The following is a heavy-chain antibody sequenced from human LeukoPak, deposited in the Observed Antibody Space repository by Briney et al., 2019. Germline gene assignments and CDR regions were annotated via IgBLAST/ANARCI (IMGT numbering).Heavy chain of an antibody. J-gene: IGHJ4*02. CDR3: ARDSGFGELVTYYLDY. Sequence: PGRSLRLSCAASGFNFSNYGMHWVRQVPGTGLEWVAVIWYDGNTKYYANYVKGRFTVSRDNSKNTLYLQMNIPRPEDTAIYYCARDSGFGELVTYYLDYWGQGTLVTVSS. CDR2: IWYDGNTK. D-gene: IGHD3-10*01. CDR1: GFNFSNYG. V-gene: IGHV3-33*01.